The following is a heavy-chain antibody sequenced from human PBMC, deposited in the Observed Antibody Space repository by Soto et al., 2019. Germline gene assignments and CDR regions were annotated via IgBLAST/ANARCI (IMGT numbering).Heavy chain of an antibody. CDR3: ARNGALDY. V-gene: IGHV4-30-4*01. D-gene: IGHD2-8*01. Sequence: QVQLQESGPGLVKPSQTLSLTCTFSGVPISSGDYYWGWIRQPPGKGLEWIGYILYSGTTNYNPSLESRLTISVDTSKNQFSLKLTSVTAADTAVYYCARNGALDYWGRGTLVTVSS. CDR1: GVPISSGDYY. CDR2: ILYSGTT. J-gene: IGHJ4*02.